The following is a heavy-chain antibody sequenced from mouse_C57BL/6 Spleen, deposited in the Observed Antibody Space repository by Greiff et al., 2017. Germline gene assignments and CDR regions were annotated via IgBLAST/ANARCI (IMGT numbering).Heavy chain of an antibody. CDR1: GYTFTSYW. D-gene: IGHD1-1*01. J-gene: IGHJ3*01. CDR2: IHPNSGST. CDR3: ASDWAWNYYGSSRAY. V-gene: IGHV1-64*01. Sequence: VQLQQPGAELVKPGASVKLSCKASGYTFTSYWMHWVKQRPGQGLEWIGMIHPNSGSTNYNEKFKSKATLTVDKSSSTAYMQLSSLPSEDSAVYYCASDWAWNYYGSSRAYWGQGTLVTVSA.